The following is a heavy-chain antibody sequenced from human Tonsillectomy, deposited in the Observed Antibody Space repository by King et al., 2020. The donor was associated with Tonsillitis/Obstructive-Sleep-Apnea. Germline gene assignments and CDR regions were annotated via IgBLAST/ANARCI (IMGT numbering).Heavy chain of an antibody. D-gene: IGHD6-13*01. CDR2: IYYSGNT. V-gene: IGHV4-59*08. CDR1: GGSISNYY. CDR3: ARLLVPRPGVTTSGTNYFDY. Sequence: QLQESGPGLVKPSETLSLTCTVSGGSISNYYWSWIRQPPGKGLEWIGYIYYSGNTNYNPSLKSRVTISVDTSKNQFSLKLSSLTAADTAVYYSARLLVPRPGVTTSGTNYFDYWGQGTLVTVSS. J-gene: IGHJ4*02.